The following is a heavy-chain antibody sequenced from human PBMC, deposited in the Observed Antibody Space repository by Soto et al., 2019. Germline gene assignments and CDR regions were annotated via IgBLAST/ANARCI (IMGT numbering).Heavy chain of an antibody. CDR1: GYTFTSYG. V-gene: IGHV1-18*01. CDR3: ARSVPPRVFGVVRGWFDP. CDR2: ISAYNGNT. J-gene: IGHJ5*02. D-gene: IGHD3-3*01. Sequence: VASVKVSCKASGYTFTSYGISWVRQAPGQGLEWMGWISAYNGNTNYAQKLQGRVTMTTDTSTSTAYMELRSLRSDDTAVYYCARSVPPRVFGVVRGWFDPWGQGTLVTVSS.